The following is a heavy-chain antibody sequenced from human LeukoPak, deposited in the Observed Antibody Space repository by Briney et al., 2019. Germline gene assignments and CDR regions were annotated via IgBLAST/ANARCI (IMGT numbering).Heavy chain of an antibody. CDR1: GFTFDDYA. V-gene: IGHV3-43D*03. D-gene: IGHD2-2*01. Sequence: PGGSLRLSCAASGFTFDDYAMHWVRQAPGKGLEWVSLITWGGGSTYYADSLKGRFTISRDNSKNSLYLQMNSLRAEDTALYYCAKDSALVIPNAYMDVWGKGTTVTVSS. CDR2: ITWGGGST. CDR3: AKDSALVIPNAYMDV. J-gene: IGHJ6*03.